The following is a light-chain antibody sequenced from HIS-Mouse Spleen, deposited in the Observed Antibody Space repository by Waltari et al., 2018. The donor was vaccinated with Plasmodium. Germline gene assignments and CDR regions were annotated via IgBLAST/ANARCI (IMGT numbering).Light chain of an antibody. CDR3: QQYYSYLLT. CDR2: AAS. J-gene: IGKJ4*01. Sequence: IGMPRPPSPSPHPKGAAATSTCRASQGISSYLAWYQQKPGKAPKLLIYAASTLQSGVPSRFSGSGSGTDFTLTISCLQSEDFATYYCQQYYSYLLTFGGGTKVEIK. V-gene: IGKV1-8*01. CDR1: QGISSY.